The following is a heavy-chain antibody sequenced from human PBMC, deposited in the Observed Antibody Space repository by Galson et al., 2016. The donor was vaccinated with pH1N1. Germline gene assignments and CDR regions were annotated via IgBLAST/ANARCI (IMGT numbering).Heavy chain of an antibody. D-gene: IGHD3-10*01. CDR1: GFTFISYA. V-gene: IGHV3-23*01. Sequence: SLRLSYAASGFTFISYAMTWVRQAPGKGLEWVSSISGSGVYTSDADSVRGRFTISRDNSKNTLYLQMNSLRAEDTGVYYCAKAKLASSEWFGGWFDPWGQGTLVTVSS. CDR3: AKAKLASSEWFGGWFDP. CDR2: ISGSGVYT. J-gene: IGHJ5*02.